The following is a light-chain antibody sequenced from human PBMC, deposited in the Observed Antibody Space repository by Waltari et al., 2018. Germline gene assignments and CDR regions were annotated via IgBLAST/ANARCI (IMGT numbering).Light chain of an antibody. Sequence: DIQMTQSPSSLSASVGDRVTITCRASQTIITYLNWYQQKPGKAPKLLIYAASSLQSGVPSRFSGSGSGTDFTLTISSPQPEDFAIYYCQQSYNAPFTFGPGTKVDIK. CDR1: QTIITY. V-gene: IGKV1-39*01. J-gene: IGKJ3*01. CDR3: QQSYNAPFT. CDR2: AAS.